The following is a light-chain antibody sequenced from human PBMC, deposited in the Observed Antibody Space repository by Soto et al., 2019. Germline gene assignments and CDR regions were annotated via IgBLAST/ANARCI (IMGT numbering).Light chain of an antibody. CDR3: QKYISAPFT. CDR2: AAS. CDR1: QGINNN. Sequence: DIQMTQSPSSLSASVGDRVTITCRASQGINNNLAWYQQKPGKVPKVLIYAASTLHSGVPPRFSGSGSGTDFTLTISSLQPEDFGTYYCQKYISAPFTFGGGTKVE. J-gene: IGKJ4*01. V-gene: IGKV1-27*01.